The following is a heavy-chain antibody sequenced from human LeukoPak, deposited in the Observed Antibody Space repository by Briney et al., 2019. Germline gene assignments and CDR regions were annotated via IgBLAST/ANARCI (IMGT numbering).Heavy chain of an antibody. Sequence: PGGSLRLSCAASGXTFSSYWMIWVRQAPGKGLEWVANIKQDASEKYYVDSVKGRFTISRDNAKNSLYVQMNSLRAEDTAVYYCASQWGRGNGYFEFWGQGTLVTVSS. CDR1: GXTFSSYW. CDR3: ASQWGRGNGYFEF. V-gene: IGHV3-7*01. J-gene: IGHJ4*02. D-gene: IGHD1-26*01. CDR2: IKQDASEK.